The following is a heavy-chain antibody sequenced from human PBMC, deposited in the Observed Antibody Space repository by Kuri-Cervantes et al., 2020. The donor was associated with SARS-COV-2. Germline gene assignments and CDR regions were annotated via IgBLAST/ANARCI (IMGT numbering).Heavy chain of an antibody. Sequence: SQNLSLTCAVSGYSISSGYYWGWIRQHPGKGLEWIGSIYHSGSTYYNPSLKSRVTISVDTSKNQFSLKLSPVTAADTAVYYCARVGSALRRDFDYWGQGTLVTVSS. D-gene: IGHD6-25*01. J-gene: IGHJ4*02. CDR2: IYHSGST. V-gene: IGHV4-38-2*01. CDR3: ARVGSALRRDFDY. CDR1: GYSISSGYY.